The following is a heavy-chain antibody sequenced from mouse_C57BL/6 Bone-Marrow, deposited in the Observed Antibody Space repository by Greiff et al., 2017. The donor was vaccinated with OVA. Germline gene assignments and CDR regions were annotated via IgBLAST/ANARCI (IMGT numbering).Heavy chain of an antibody. CDR3: ARDIYYYGSSYWYFDV. J-gene: IGHJ1*03. D-gene: IGHD1-1*01. Sequence: VQLKESGAELVRPGASVKLSCKASGYTFTDYYINWVKQRPGQGLEWIARIYPGSGNTYYNEKFKGKATLTAEKSSSTAYMQLSSLTSEDSAVYFCARDIYYYGSSYWYFDVWGTGTTVTVSS. V-gene: IGHV1-76*01. CDR2: IYPGSGNT. CDR1: GYTFTDYY.